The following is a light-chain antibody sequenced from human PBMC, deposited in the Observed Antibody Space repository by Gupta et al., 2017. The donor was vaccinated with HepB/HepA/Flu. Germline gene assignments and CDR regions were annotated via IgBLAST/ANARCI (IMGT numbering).Light chain of an antibody. J-gene: IGKJ1*01. Sequence: DIVLTQSPSTLPLSPGEGATLSCRASQSVTSSSLAWYQQKPGQAPRLLIYGASTRATGIPDRFSGSGSGTDFTLTISRLEPEDFAVYYCQQYGRPPRTFGLGTKVEIE. CDR2: GAS. CDR3: QQYGRPPRT. CDR1: QSVTSSS. V-gene: IGKV3-20*01.